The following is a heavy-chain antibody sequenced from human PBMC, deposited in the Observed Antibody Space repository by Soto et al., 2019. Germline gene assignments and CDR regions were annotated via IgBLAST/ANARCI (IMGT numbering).Heavy chain of an antibody. CDR2: ISDSGTST. D-gene: IGHD3-22*01. J-gene: IGHJ4*02. CDR3: AKRHYYDSSGYFGYHFDY. V-gene: IGHV3-23*01. Sequence: EVQLLESGGGLVQPGESLRLSCAASGFTFSNYDTSWVRQAPGKGLEWVSGISDSGTSTYYADSVKGRFTISRDNSKNTLYLQMNSLRAEDTAVYYCAKRHYYDSSGYFGYHFDYWGQGTLVTVSS. CDR1: GFTFSNYD.